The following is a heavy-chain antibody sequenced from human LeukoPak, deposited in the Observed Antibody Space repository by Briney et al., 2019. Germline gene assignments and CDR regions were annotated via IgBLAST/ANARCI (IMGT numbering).Heavy chain of an antibody. CDR3: ARDSLSYITIFGVVINHGWFDP. CDR1: GGSISSSSYY. CDR2: IYYSAST. J-gene: IGHJ5*02. Sequence: SETLSLTCTVSGGSISSSSYYWGWIRQPPGKGLEWIGSIYYSASTYYNPSLKSRVTISVDTSKNQFSLKLSSVTAADTAVYYCARDSLSYITIFGVVINHGWFDPWGQGTLVTVSS. V-gene: IGHV4-39*07. D-gene: IGHD3-3*01.